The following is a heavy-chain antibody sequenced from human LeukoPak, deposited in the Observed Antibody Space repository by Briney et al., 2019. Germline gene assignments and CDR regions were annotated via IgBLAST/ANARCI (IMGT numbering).Heavy chain of an antibody. CDR2: INAGNGNT. CDR3: ARDGDLWQWLVPSY. D-gene: IGHD6-19*01. Sequence: ASVKVSCKASGYTFTSYAMHWVRQAPGQRLEWMGWINAGNGNTKYSQKFQGRVTITRDTSASTAYMELSSLRSEDTAVYCCARDGDLWQWLVPSYWGQGTLVTVSS. CDR1: GYTFTSYA. J-gene: IGHJ4*02. V-gene: IGHV1-3*01.